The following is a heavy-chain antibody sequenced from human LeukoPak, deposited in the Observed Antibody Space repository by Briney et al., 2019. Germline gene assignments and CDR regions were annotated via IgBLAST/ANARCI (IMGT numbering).Heavy chain of an antibody. CDR2: INHSGST. V-gene: IGHV4-34*01. CDR1: GGSFSGYY. D-gene: IGHD3-10*01. J-gene: IGHJ6*03. CDR3: AREQSGSYIYYYYYYMDV. Sequence: PSETLSLTCAVYGGSFSGYYWSWIRQPPGKGLEWIGVINHSGSTNYNPSLKSRVTISVDTSKNQFSLKLSSVTAADTAVYYCAREQSGSYIYYYYYYMDVWGKGTTVTVSS.